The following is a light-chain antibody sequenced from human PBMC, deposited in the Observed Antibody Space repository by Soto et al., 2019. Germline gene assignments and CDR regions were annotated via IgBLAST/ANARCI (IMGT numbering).Light chain of an antibody. CDR2: DAS. Sequence: DIKMTQSTYTLSSSVGDRVTITCRASQSISSWLAWYQQKPGKAPKLLIYDASSLESGVPSRFSGSGSETEFTLTITSLQPDDFATYYCQEYNIYPWTFGHGAIVDIK. V-gene: IGKV1-5*01. CDR1: QSISSW. J-gene: IGKJ1*01. CDR3: QEYNIYPWT.